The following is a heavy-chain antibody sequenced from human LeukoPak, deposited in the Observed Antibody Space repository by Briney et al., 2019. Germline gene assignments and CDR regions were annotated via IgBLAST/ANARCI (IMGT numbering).Heavy chain of an antibody. J-gene: IGHJ4*02. Sequence: SETLSLTCTVPGDSINNYFWSWIRQPPGKGLEWIGYMHNGVHTNYNPSLKSRVTISGDTSKNQLSLKLTPVTAADTAVYYCAATIRRDYGDTNLDYWGQGTLVTVSS. D-gene: IGHD4/OR15-4a*01. CDR2: MHNGVHT. CDR3: AATIRRDYGDTNLDY. CDR1: GDSINNYF. V-gene: IGHV4-59*01.